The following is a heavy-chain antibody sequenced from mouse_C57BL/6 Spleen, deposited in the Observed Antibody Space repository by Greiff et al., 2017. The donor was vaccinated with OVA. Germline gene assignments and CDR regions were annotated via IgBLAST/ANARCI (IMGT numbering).Heavy chain of an antibody. Sequence: QVQLKQPGAELVMPGASVKLSCKASGYTFTSYWMHWVKQRPGQGLEWIGEIDPSDSYTNYNQKFKGKSTLTVDKTSSTAYMKLSSLTSEDSAVYYCGRSYYGSNYDCWGQGTTLTVSS. V-gene: IGHV1-69*01. CDR2: IDPSDSYT. CDR3: GRSYYGSNYDC. CDR1: GYTFTSYW. D-gene: IGHD1-1*01. J-gene: IGHJ2*01.